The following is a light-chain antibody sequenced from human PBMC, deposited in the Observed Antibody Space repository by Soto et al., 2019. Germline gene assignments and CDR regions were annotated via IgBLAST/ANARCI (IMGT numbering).Light chain of an antibody. CDR3: QQYGSSPYT. V-gene: IGKV3-20*01. Sequence: PGERATLSCRASQSVSSDLAWYQQKPGQAPRLLMYGASNRATGIPDRFSGTGSGTDFTLTISRLEPEDFAVYYCQQYGSSPYTFGLGTKVDI. J-gene: IGKJ2*01. CDR2: GAS. CDR1: QSVSSD.